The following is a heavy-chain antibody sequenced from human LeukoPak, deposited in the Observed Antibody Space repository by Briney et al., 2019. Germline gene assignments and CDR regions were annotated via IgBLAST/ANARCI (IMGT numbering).Heavy chain of an antibody. D-gene: IGHD1-26*01. CDR2: IRWNSGSI. Sequence: PGRSLRLSCPASASTFDNYAMRWVRQAPGNGLEWVSGIRWNSGSIGYADSVKGRFTISRDNGKNSLYLQMNSLRAEDTALYYCAKDNGFRGGSYTDYCGQGTLVTVSS. CDR3: AKDNGFRGGSYTDY. J-gene: IGHJ4*02. CDR1: ASTFDNYA. V-gene: IGHV3-9*01.